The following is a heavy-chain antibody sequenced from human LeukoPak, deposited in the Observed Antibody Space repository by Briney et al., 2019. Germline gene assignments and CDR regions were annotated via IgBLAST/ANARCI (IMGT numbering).Heavy chain of an antibody. Sequence: GGSLRLSCAASGFTFSSSWMNWVRQAPGKGLEWVANIKEDGSEKYYVDSVKGRFTISRDNAKKSLYLQMKSLRAEDTAVYYCARDSMALLWFGELLGPFDSWGQGTLVTVSS. CDR1: GFTFSSSW. D-gene: IGHD3-10*01. CDR3: ARDSMALLWFGELLGPFDS. J-gene: IGHJ4*02. V-gene: IGHV3-7*01. CDR2: IKEDGSEK.